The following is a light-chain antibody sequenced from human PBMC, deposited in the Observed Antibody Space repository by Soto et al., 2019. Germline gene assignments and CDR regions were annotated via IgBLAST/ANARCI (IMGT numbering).Light chain of an antibody. CDR1: QTVSITY. CDR3: QQYGSLPLPR. V-gene: IGKV3-20*01. J-gene: IGKJ5*01. Sequence: DLTQSPGTLSLSPGESATLSCRASQTVSITYLTWYQQKPGQAPRLLIFGASKRATGLPDRFSGSGSGRDFTLTISRLEPADFAFYSCQQYGSLPLPRVGQGTRLEIK. CDR2: GAS.